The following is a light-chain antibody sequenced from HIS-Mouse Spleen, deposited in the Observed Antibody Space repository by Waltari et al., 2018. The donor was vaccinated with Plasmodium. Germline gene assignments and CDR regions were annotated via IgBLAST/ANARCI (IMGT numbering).Light chain of an antibody. CDR1: QRISSW. Sequence: DIQMTQSPSTLSASVGARVTITCRASQRISSWLAWSQPKPGKAPKLLIYKASSLESGVPSRFSGSGSGTEFTLTISSLQPGDFATYDGQQYKSYSWTFGQGTKVEIK. J-gene: IGKJ1*01. CDR2: KAS. V-gene: IGKV1-5*03. CDR3: QQYKSYSWT.